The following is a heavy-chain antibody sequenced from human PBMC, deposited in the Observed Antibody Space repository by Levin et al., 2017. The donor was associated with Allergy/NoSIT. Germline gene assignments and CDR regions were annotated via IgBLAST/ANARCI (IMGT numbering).Heavy chain of an antibody. CDR2: ISYDGSNK. V-gene: IGHV3-30*04. J-gene: IGHJ3*02. Sequence: PGGSLRLSCAASGFTFSSYAMHWVRQAPGKGLEWVAVISYDGSNKYYADSVKGRFTISRDNSKNTLYLQMNSLRAEDTAVYYCAREGAIFGVINAFDIWGQGTMVTVSS. D-gene: IGHD3-3*01. CDR3: AREGAIFGVINAFDI. CDR1: GFTFSSYA.